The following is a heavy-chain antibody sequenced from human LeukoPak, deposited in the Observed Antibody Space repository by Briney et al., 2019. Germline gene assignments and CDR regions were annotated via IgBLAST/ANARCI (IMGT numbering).Heavy chain of an antibody. D-gene: IGHD2-2*01. V-gene: IGHV3-30-3*01. CDR1: GFTFSSYA. J-gene: IGHJ5*02. CDR3: AREGYCSSTSCYPTLNWFDP. Sequence: PGGSLRLSCAASGFTFSSYAMHWVRQAPGKGLEWAAVISYDGSNKYYADSVKGRFTISRDNSKNTLYLQMNSLRAEDTAVYYCAREGYCSSTSCYPTLNWFDPWGQGTLVTVSS. CDR2: ISYDGSNK.